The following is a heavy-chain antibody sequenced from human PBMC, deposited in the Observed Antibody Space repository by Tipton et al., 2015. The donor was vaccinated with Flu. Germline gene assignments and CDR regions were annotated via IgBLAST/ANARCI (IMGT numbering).Heavy chain of an antibody. CDR3: ARRDYYDSSGYLADAFDI. D-gene: IGHD3-22*01. CDR1: GYSFTSYW. CDR2: IYPGDSDT. Sequence: EVQLVQSGAEVKKPGESLKISCKGSGYSFTSYWIGWVRQMPGKGLEWMGIIYPGDSDTRYSPSFQGQVTISADKSISTAYLQWSSLKASDTAMYYCARRDYYDSSGYLADAFDIWGQGTMVTVSS. J-gene: IGHJ3*02. V-gene: IGHV5-51*01.